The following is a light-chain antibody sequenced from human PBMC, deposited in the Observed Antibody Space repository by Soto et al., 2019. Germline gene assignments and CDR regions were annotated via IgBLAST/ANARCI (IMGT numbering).Light chain of an antibody. CDR2: AAS. J-gene: IGKJ4*01. V-gene: IGKV1-27*01. Sequence: DIQMTQSPSSQSAFVGDRVTITCRASQDIGNFLAWYQQKPGKVPKLLIYAASTLQSGVPSRFSGSGSGTDFTLTISSLQPEDVATYYCLKCKVAPFTFGGGTKVEIK. CDR3: LKCKVAPFT. CDR1: QDIGNF.